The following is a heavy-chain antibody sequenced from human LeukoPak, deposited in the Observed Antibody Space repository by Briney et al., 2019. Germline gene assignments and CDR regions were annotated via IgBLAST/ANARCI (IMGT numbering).Heavy chain of an antibody. J-gene: IGHJ6*04. CDR2: ISSQGSYI. V-gene: IGHV3-21*06. Sequence: GGSLRLSCVASGFIFRSYTMNWVCQAPGKGLEWVSSISSQGSYIYYEDSLKGRFTVSRDNAQNLLYLQMDSLTAQDTAVYYCARGGSGSFHVWGKGTTVIVSS. CDR3: ARGGSGSFHV. CDR1: GFIFRSYT. D-gene: IGHD3-10*01.